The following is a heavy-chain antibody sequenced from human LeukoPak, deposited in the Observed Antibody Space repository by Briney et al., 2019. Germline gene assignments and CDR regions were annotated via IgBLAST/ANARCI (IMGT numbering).Heavy chain of an antibody. J-gene: IGHJ6*01. CDR1: GGSMTNLY. CDR2: IYDSGRT. V-gene: IGHV4-59*01. D-gene: IGHD2/OR15-2a*01. CDR3: AKGGSTNFYYGDV. Sequence: NPSETLSLTCSVSGGSMTNLYWNWIRQPPGKGLEWIGDIYDSGRTRYNTSLESRVTISIHTSKSQFSLKLLSVTAADTAVYYCAKGGSTNFYYGDVWGQGTTVTVSS.